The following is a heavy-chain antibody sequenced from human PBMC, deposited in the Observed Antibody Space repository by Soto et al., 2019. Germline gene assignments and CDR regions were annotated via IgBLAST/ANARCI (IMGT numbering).Heavy chain of an antibody. Sequence: GGSLRLSCAASGFTFSSYAMSWVRQAPGKGLEWVSGISDSGGSTYYADSVKGRFTISRDNSKNTLYLQMNSLRAEDTAVYYWAEDHLTESYYYGDYWGQGTLVTVSS. CDR3: AEDHLTESYYYGDY. V-gene: IGHV3-23*01. J-gene: IGHJ4*02. CDR2: ISDSGGST. CDR1: GFTFSSYA. D-gene: IGHD1-26*01.